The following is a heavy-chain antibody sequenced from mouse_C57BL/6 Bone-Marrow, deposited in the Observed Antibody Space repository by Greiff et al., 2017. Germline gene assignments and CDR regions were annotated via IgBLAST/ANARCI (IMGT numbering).Heavy chain of an antibody. Sequence: QVQLQQPGAELVKPGASVKMSCKASGYTFTSYWITWVKQRPGQGLEWIGDIYPGSGSTNYNEKFKSKATLTADTSSSTAYMQLSSLTSEDAAVYLCARGDLLPYSCAMDDWGQGTAVAVSS. V-gene: IGHV1-55*01. J-gene: IGHJ4*01. CDR1: GYTFTSYW. CDR2: IYPGSGST. D-gene: IGHD1-1*01. CDR3: ARGDLLPYSCAMDD.